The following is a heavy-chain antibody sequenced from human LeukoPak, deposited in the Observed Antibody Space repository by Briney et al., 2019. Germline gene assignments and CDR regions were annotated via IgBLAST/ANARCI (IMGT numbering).Heavy chain of an antibody. CDR3: AKSKDVVPAAIYFDY. V-gene: IGHV3-23*01. J-gene: IGHJ4*02. Sequence: GGSLRLSCAASGFTFSSYAMSWVRQAPGKGLEWVSAISGSGGSTYYADSVKGRFTISGDNSKNTLYLQMNSLRAEDTAVYYCAKSKDVVPAAIYFDYWGQGTLVTVSS. CDR1: GFTFSSYA. CDR2: ISGSGGST. D-gene: IGHD2-2*02.